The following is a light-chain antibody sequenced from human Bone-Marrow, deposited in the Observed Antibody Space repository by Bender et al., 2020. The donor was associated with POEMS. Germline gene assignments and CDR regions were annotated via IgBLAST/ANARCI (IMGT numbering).Light chain of an antibody. CDR2: EDI. Sequence: QAALTQPASVSGSPGQSLTISCIGTSSDVGRYNRVSWYQQHPDKSPKLMIYEDIQRPSGVSNRFSASKSGNTASLTISGLQAEDEADYYCSSYADSTTFEVFGGGTKLTVL. CDR3: SSYADSTTFEV. CDR1: SSDVGRYNR. V-gene: IGLV2-23*02. J-gene: IGLJ3*02.